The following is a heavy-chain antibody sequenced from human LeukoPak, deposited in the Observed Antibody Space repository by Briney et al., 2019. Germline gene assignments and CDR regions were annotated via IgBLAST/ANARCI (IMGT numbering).Heavy chain of an antibody. J-gene: IGHJ3*02. V-gene: IGHV3-30*02. CDR3: AKRVGSSSWYDPFDI. CDR1: GFTFSSYG. D-gene: IGHD6-13*01. Sequence: GGSLRLSCAASGFTFSSYGMHWVRQAPGKGLEWVAFIRYDGSNKYYADSVKGRFTISRDNSKNTLYLQMNSLRAEDTAVYYCAKRVGSSSWYDPFDIWGQATMVTVSS. CDR2: IRYDGSNK.